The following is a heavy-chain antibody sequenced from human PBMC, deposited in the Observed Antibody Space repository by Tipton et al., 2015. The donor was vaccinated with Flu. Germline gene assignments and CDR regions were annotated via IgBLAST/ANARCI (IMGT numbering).Heavy chain of an antibody. CDR3: ARGRYGGNYFGY. CDR2: IYYSGST. V-gene: IGHV4-39*07. Sequence: TLSLTCTVSGGSISSSSHYWGWIRQPPGKGLEWIGSIYYSGSTYYNPSLKSRVTISVDTSKNQFSLKLSSVTAADTAVYYCARGRYGGNYFGYWGQGTLVTVSS. D-gene: IGHD4-23*01. CDR1: GGSISSSSHY. J-gene: IGHJ4*02.